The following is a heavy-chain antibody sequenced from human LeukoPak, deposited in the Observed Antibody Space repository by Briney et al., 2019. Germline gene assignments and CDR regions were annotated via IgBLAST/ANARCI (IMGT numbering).Heavy chain of an antibody. V-gene: IGHV4-59*01. CDR3: ARGGSGWYRVYYYYMDV. Sequence: SETLSLTCTVSGGSISSYYWSWIRQPPGKGLEWIGYIYYSGSTNYNPSLKSRVTISVDTSKNQFSLKLSSVTAAGTAVYYCARGGSGWYRVYYYYMDVWGKGTTVTVSS. CDR1: GGSISSYY. J-gene: IGHJ6*03. CDR2: IYYSGST. D-gene: IGHD6-19*01.